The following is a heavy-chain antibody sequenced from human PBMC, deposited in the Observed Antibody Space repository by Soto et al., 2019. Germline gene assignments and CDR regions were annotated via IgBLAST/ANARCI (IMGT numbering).Heavy chain of an antibody. J-gene: IGHJ6*02. CDR2: INPNSGGT. D-gene: IGHD4-4*01. CDR3: VRAHSNYASRYYGMDV. V-gene: IGHV1-2*02. Sequence: QVQLVQSGAEVKKPGASVKVSCKASGYTFTGYYMHWVRQAPGQGLEWMGWINPNSGGTNYAQKFQGRVTMTRDTSISTAYMELSRLRSDDTAVYYCVRAHSNYASRYYGMDVWGQGTTVTVSS. CDR1: GYTFTGYY.